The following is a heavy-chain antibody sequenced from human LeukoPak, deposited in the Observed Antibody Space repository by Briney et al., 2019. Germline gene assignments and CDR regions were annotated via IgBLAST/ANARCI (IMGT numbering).Heavy chain of an antibody. CDR2: ISGSGGIT. J-gene: IGHJ6*03. CDR1: GFTFSRYA. CDR3: AKNTISGGHYQYYMDV. Sequence: GGSLRLSCAASGFTFSRYAMSWVRQAPGKGLEWVSSISGSGGITYHADSLKGLFTIARDNSKNPLFLQMNSLRAEDTGVYYCAKNTISGGHYQYYMDVWGKGPTVTVS. D-gene: IGHD3-16*02. V-gene: IGHV3-23*01.